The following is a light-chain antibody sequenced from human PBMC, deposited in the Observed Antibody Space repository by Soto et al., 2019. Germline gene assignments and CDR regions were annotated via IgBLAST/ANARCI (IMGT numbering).Light chain of an antibody. CDR1: QNIRSW. CDR2: KAS. V-gene: IGKV1-5*03. J-gene: IGKJ4*01. Sequence: DIQMTQSPSTLSTFVGDRLTITCRASQNIRSWLAWFQQKPGKAPKLLIYKASNLENGVPSRFSGSGSGTEFTLTINSLQPDDFATYYCQQYDGYPITFGGGTKVEIK. CDR3: QQYDGYPIT.